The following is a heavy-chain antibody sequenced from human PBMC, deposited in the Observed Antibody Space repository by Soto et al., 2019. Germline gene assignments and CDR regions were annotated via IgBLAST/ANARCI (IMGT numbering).Heavy chain of an antibody. CDR2: IYYSGST. CDR3: ARHIYDILTGYFNNNWFDP. V-gene: IGHV4-39*01. D-gene: IGHD3-9*01. Sequence: SETLSLTCTVSGGSISSSSYYWGWIRQPPGKGLEWIGSIYYSGSTYYNPSLKSRVTISVDTSKNQFSLKLSSVTAADTAVYYCARHIYDILTGYFNNNWFDPWGQGTLVTVSS. CDR1: GGSISSSSYY. J-gene: IGHJ5*02.